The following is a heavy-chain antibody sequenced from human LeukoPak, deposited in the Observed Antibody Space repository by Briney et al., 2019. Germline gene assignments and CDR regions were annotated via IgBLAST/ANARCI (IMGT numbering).Heavy chain of an antibody. D-gene: IGHD1-1*01. J-gene: IGHJ6*03. CDR2: IGTASDT. Sequence: GGSLRLSCAASVFTFSIFDMHWVRQPTGRGLEWVSTIGTASDTYYPGSVEGRFTLSRDNAKNSLYLQMNSLTAGDTAVYYCAREQPRGKYYYMDVWGKATTVTVSS. CDR1: VFTFSIFD. V-gene: IGHV3-13*01. CDR3: AREQPRGKYYYMDV.